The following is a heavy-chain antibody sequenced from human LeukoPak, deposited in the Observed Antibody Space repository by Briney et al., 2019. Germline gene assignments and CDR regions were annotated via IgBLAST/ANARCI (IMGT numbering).Heavy chain of an antibody. CDR2: ISSSSSTI. V-gene: IGHV3-48*01. CDR3: VKDAERGFDYSNSLEK. D-gene: IGHD4-11*01. J-gene: IGHJ4*02. Sequence: PGGSLRLSCAASGFTFSSYSMNWVRQAPGKGLEWVSYISSSSSTIYYADSVKGRFTISRDNAKKTLYLQMNSLRPDDTAVYYRVKDAERGFDYSNSLEKWGQGTLVTVSS. CDR1: GFTFSSYS.